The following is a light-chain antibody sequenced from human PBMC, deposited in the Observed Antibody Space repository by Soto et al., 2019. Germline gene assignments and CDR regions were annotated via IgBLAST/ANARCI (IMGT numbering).Light chain of an antibody. CDR3: QQYGSLSWT. CDR2: GAS. V-gene: IGKV3-15*01. CDR1: QSVSSN. Sequence: IVMTQSPATLSVSPWERATLSCRASQSVSSNLAWYQQKPGQAPRLLIYGASTKATGIPARFSGSGSGTDFTLTISRLEPEDFAVYYCQQYGSLSWTFGQGTKVDIK. J-gene: IGKJ1*01.